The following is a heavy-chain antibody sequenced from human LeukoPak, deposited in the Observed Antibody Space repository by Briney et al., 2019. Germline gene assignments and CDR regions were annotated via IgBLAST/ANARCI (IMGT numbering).Heavy chain of an antibody. D-gene: IGHD5-18*01. CDR3: ARSWYNYGYYGFDY. J-gene: IGHJ4*02. V-gene: IGHV4-59*01. CDR2: IYYSGST. Sequence: SETLSLTCTVSGGSISNYYWSRIRQPPGKGLEWIGYIYYSGSTNYNPSLKSRVTISLDTSKNQFSLKLSSVTAADTAVYYCARSWYNYGYYGFDYWGQGTLVTVSS. CDR1: GGSISNYY.